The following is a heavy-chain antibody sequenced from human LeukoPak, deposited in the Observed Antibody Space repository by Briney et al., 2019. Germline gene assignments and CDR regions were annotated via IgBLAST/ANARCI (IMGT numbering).Heavy chain of an antibody. J-gene: IGHJ6*02. CDR2: IIPIFGTA. D-gene: IGHD5-18*01. V-gene: IGHV1-69*13. CDR3: AKRPQPPYYYGMDV. CDR1: GGTFSSYA. Sequence: SVKVSCKASGGTFSSYAISWVRQAPGQGLEWMGGIIPIFGTANYAQKFQGKVTITADESTSTAYMELSSLRSEDTAVYYCAKRPQPPYYYGMDVWGQGTTVTVSS.